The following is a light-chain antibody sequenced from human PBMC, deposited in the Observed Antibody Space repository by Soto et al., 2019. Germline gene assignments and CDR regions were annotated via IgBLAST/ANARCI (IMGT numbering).Light chain of an antibody. J-gene: IGKJ1*01. CDR2: GAS. CDR3: RQFGRSPPSWT. CDR1: QSVSSNY. Sequence: ETVLTQSPGTLSLSPGERATLSCRASQSVSSNYLAWYQQKPGQAPRLLIYGASTRATGIPDRFSGSGSGTDFTLTISRLEAEDFGVYYCRQFGRSPPSWTFGQGTKVEIK. V-gene: IGKV3-20*01.